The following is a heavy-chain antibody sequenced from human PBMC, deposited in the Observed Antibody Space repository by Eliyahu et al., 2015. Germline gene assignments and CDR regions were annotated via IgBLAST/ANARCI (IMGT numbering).Heavy chain of an antibody. J-gene: IGHJ4*02. Sequence: QPGKSLRLSCAASGVTFNGFAMHWVRQVSGEGLQWVAVVWSDGSYNYNGDSVRDRFTISRDNSRKMVYLEMNRLRVEDTAMYFCAREHTSGPLDHWGQGSLVSVSS. V-gene: IGHV3-33*01. CDR1: GVTFNGFA. CDR2: VWSDGSYN. D-gene: IGHD6-25*01. CDR3: AREHTSGPLDH.